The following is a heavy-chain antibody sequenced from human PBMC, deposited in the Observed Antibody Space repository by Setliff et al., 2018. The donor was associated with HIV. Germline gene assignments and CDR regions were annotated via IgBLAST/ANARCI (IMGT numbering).Heavy chain of an antibody. CDR2: IKQDGSEK. Sequence: PGGSLRLSCAASGFTFSTYWMSWVRQAPGKGLEWVANIKQDGSEKNYMDSVRGRFTISRDNAKNSLYLQMYSLRVEDTAVYYCATDCAVVGGTGSLDSWGQGTLVTVSS. J-gene: IGHJ4*02. CDR3: ATDCAVVGGTGSLDS. V-gene: IGHV3-7*05. CDR1: GFTFSTYW. D-gene: IGHD1-26*01.